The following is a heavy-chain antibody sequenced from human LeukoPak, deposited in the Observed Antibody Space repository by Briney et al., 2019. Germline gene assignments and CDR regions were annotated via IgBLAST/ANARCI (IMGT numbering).Heavy chain of an antibody. V-gene: IGHV4-34*01. D-gene: IGHD4/OR15-4a*01. Sequence: SETLSLTCTVSGGAVNSYYWSWIRQTPGKGLEWSGEITHSGSTNYNPSLKSRVTISVDTSKNQFSLKLSSVTAADTAVYYCARGDYGDDAFDIWGQGTMVTVSS. CDR1: GGAVNSYY. CDR2: ITHSGST. J-gene: IGHJ3*02. CDR3: ARGDYGDDAFDI.